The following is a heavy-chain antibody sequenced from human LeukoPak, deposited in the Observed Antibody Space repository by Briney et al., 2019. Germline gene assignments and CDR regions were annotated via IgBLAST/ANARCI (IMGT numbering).Heavy chain of an antibody. V-gene: IGHV4-61*02. J-gene: IGHJ3*02. D-gene: IGHD6-19*01. Sequence: SETLSLTCTVSGGSISSGSYYWSWIRQPAGKGLEWIGRIYTSGSTNYNPSLKSRVTISVDTSKNQFSLKLSSVTAADTAVYYCAREEAVAGPLDIWGQGTMVTVSS. CDR1: GGSISSGSYY. CDR3: AREEAVAGPLDI. CDR2: IYTSGST.